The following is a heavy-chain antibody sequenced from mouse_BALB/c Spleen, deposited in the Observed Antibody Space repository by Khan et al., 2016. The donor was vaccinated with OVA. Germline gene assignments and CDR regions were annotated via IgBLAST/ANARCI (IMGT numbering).Heavy chain of an antibody. Sequence: EVQLQESGPGLVKPSQSLSLTCTVTGYSITSDYAWNWIRQFPGNKLEWMGYIKYSGSTSYNPSLKSRISISRDTSKNQLFLQLNSLTTEDTATYYCASSGTISTVVVTDFDFWGQGTTLTVSS. CDR2: IKYSGST. V-gene: IGHV3-2*02. CDR1: GYSITSDYA. CDR3: ASSGTISTVVVTDFDF. D-gene: IGHD1-1*01. J-gene: IGHJ2*01.